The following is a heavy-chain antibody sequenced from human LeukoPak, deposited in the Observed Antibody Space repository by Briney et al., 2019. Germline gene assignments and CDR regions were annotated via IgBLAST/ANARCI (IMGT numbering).Heavy chain of an antibody. CDR2: IYTSGST. V-gene: IGHV4-59*10. D-gene: IGHD6-13*01. CDR1: GGSFSGYY. J-gene: IGHJ4*02. CDR3: ASSAIAAAGTDY. Sequence: SETLSLTCAVYGGSFSGYYWSWIRQPPGKGLEWIGRIYTSGSTNYNPSLKSRVTMSVDTSKNQFSLKLSSVTAADTAVYYCASSAIAAAGTDYWGQGTLVTVSS.